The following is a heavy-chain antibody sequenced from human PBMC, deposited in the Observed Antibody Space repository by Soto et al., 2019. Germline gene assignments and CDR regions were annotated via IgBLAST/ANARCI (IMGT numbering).Heavy chain of an antibody. J-gene: IGHJ5*02. V-gene: IGHV3-48*01. Sequence: GGSLRLSCAASGFTFRSYNMNWVRQAPGKGLEWVSYISSSSSTIYYADSVKGRFTISRDNAKNSLYLQMNSLRAEDTAVYYCASTKYYDILTGYHFDPWGQGTLVTVSS. CDR3: ASTKYYDILTGYHFDP. CDR1: GFTFRSYN. D-gene: IGHD3-9*01. CDR2: ISSSSSTI.